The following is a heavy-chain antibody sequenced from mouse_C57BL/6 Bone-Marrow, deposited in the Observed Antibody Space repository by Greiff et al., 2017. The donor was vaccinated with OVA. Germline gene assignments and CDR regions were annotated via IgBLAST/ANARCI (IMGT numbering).Heavy chain of an antibody. CDR1: GYTFTDYY. CDR2: INPNNGGT. V-gene: IGHV1-26*01. D-gene: IGHD1-1*01. CDR3: ARDYYGSSWYFDV. J-gene: IGHJ1*03. Sequence: VQLQQSGPELVKPGASVKISCKASGYTFTDYYMNWVKQSHGKSLEWIGDINPNNGGTSYKQKFKGKATLTVDKSSSTAYMELRSLTSEDSAVYYCARDYYGSSWYFDVWATGTTVTVSS.